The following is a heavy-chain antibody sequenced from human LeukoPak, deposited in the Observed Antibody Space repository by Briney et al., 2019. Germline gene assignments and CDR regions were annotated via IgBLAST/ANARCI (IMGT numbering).Heavy chain of an antibody. V-gene: IGHV5-51*01. Sequence: GESLKISCKGSGFIFTDYWIGWVRLMPGKGLEWMAIVYPIDSDTRYTPSFEGQVTTSADRSISSAYLQLRSLQASDTAMYYCVRGGGDFGDFDYWGQGTLVTVSS. CDR3: VRGGGDFGDFDY. J-gene: IGHJ4*02. D-gene: IGHD2-21*02. CDR1: GFIFTDYW. CDR2: VYPIDSDT.